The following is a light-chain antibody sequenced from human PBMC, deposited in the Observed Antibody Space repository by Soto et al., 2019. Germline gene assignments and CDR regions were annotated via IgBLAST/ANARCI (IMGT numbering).Light chain of an antibody. V-gene: IGKV1-33*01. Sequence: DIQMTQSPSSLSASVGDRVTITCQASQDISNYLNWYQQKPGKAPKLLIYDASNLKTGVPSRFSGSGSTTHFTFTISSLQPEDIATYYFQQYDNLPLTFGGGTKVEIE. CDR2: DAS. CDR3: QQYDNLPLT. J-gene: IGKJ4*01. CDR1: QDISNY.